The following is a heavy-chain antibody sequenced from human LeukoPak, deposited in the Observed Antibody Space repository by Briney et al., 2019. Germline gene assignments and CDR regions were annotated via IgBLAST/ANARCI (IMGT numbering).Heavy chain of an antibody. CDR1: GFTFSSYA. D-gene: IGHD1-1*01. CDR3: ARAQLGFDF. Sequence: GRSLRLSCAASGFTFSSYAMHWVRQAPGKGLEWVAVISYDGSNKFYADAVKGRFTISRDNSKNTLYLQMNSLRDEDTAVFYYARAQLGFDFWGQGTLVTVSS. CDR2: ISYDGSNK. J-gene: IGHJ4*02. V-gene: IGHV3-30*04.